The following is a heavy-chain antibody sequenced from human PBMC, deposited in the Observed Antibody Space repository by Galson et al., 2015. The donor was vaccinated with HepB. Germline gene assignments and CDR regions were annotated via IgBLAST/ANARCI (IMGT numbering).Heavy chain of an antibody. J-gene: IGHJ5*02. Sequence: SETLSLTCTVSGGSISGYYWSWIRQPPGKGLEWIGYIYYTGSTNYSPSLKSRVTISVDTSKKQFSLKLSSVTAADTAVYYCAGRWWSGNYVWFDPWGQGTLVTVSS. CDR2: IYYTGST. CDR3: AGRWWSGNYVWFDP. D-gene: IGHD1-26*01. CDR1: GGSISGYY. V-gene: IGHV4-59*01.